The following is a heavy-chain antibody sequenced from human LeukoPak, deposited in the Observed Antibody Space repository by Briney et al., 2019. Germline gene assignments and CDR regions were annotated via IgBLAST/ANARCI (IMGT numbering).Heavy chain of an antibody. Sequence: GGSLRLSCAASGFTFSSYAMSWVRQAPGKGLEWVSAISGSGGNTYYADSVKGRFTISRDNPKNTLYLQMNSLRAEDTAVYYCAKASDYDILTGSNWGQGTLVTVSS. CDR2: ISGSGGNT. D-gene: IGHD3-9*01. V-gene: IGHV3-23*01. CDR3: AKASDYDILTGSN. CDR1: GFTFSSYA. J-gene: IGHJ4*02.